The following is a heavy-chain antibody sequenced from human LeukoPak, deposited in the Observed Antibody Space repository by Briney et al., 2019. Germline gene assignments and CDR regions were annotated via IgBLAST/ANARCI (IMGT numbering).Heavy chain of an antibody. V-gene: IGHV3-7*01. J-gene: IGHJ4*02. CDR3: ARASASYSAYDDY. CDR2: INQDGSEK. Sequence: GGSLRLSCAASGFTFSSYAMSWVRQAPGKGLEWVANINQDGSEKYYVDSVKGRFTISRDNAKNSLYLQMNSLRAEDTAVYYCARASASYSAYDDYWGQGTLVTVSS. D-gene: IGHD5-12*01. CDR1: GFTFSSYA.